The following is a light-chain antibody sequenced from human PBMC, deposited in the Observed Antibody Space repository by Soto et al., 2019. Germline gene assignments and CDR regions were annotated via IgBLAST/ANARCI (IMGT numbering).Light chain of an antibody. Sequence: DIQMTQSPSSLSAPVEDRVIITFRASQSLSNHLNWYQQKPGKAPKLLIFAASSLQSGVPSRFSGIRSGPDCTRTIFSLQPEDGTRYYCQQSYSSLPTFAQGTKVDIK. CDR2: AAS. V-gene: IGKV1-39*01. CDR3: QQSYSSLPT. CDR1: QSLSNH. J-gene: IGKJ1*01.